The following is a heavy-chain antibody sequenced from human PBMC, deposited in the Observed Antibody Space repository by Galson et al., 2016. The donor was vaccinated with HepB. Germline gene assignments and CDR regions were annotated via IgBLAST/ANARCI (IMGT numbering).Heavy chain of an antibody. D-gene: IGHD1-26*01. CDR1: GYRFTTFY. V-gene: IGHV1-46*01. J-gene: IGHJ4*02. Sequence: SVKVSCKASGYRFTTFYVHWVRQAPGQGLEWIGRIMPEDGYTIYAQKFQGRVTITRDTSTSTVYMDLRSLMSADTGVYYCARDGHKWDFDYWGQGSLVPVSS. CDR3: ARDGHKWDFDY. CDR2: IMPEDGYT.